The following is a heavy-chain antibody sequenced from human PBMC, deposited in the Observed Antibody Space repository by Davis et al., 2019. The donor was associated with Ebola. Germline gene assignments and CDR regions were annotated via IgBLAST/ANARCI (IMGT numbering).Heavy chain of an antibody. D-gene: IGHD3-16*02. Sequence: GESLKISCAASGFTFSSYWMSWVRQAPGKGLEWVSSISSSSSYIYYADSVKGRFTISRDNAKNSLYLQMNSLRAEDTAVYYCASAFYDYIWGSYRYWGQGTLVTVSS. V-gene: IGHV3-21*01. CDR3: ASAFYDYIWGSYRY. J-gene: IGHJ4*02. CDR2: ISSSSSYI. CDR1: GFTFSSYW.